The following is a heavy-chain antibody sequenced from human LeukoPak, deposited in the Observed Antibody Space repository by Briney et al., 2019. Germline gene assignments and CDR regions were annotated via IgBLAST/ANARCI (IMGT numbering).Heavy chain of an antibody. V-gene: IGHV1-46*01. D-gene: IGHD2-21*02. CDR3: ARCLRGGDFVAQDAFDI. CDR2: INPSGGST. CDR1: GYTFTSYD. Sequence: ASVKVSCKASGYTFTSYDINCVRQAPRQGLEWMGIINPSGGSTSYAQKFQGRVTMTRDTSTSTVYMELSSLRSEDTAVYYCARCLRGGDFVAQDAFDIWGQGTMVTVSS. J-gene: IGHJ3*02.